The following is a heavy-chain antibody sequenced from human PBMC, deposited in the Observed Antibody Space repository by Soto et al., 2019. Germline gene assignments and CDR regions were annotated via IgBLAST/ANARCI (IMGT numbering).Heavy chain of an antibody. CDR1: GFNVSTNY. V-gene: IGHV3-23*04. Sequence: EVQLVESGGGLMQPGGSLRLSCAASGFNVSTNYMTWVRQAPGKGLEWVSVISGSGGSTYYADSVKGRFTISRDNSKNTLYLQMNSLRAEDTAVYYCAKTLDVWWELLPPDYWGQGTLVTVSS. D-gene: IGHD1-26*01. CDR3: AKTLDVWWELLPPDY. J-gene: IGHJ4*02. CDR2: ISGSGGST.